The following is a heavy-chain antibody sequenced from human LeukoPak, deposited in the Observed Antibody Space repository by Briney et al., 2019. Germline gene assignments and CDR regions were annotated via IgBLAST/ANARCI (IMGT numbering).Heavy chain of an antibody. CDR3: SRWVVAADYYYYMVV. Sequence: PSETLSLTCAAYGGSFSGYYWSWIRQPPGKGLEWIGEINHSGSTNYNPSLKSRVTISVDTSKNQFSLKLSTVTTADTTVYYFSRWVVAADYYYYMVVWGEGATVTVSS. CDR2: INHSGST. V-gene: IGHV4-34*01. D-gene: IGHD2-15*01. CDR1: GGSFSGYY. J-gene: IGHJ6*03.